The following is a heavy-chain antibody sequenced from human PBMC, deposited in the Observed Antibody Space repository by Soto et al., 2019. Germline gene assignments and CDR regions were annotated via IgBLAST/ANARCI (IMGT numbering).Heavy chain of an antibody. Sequence: LSLTCTVSGGSISTYYWNWIRQSPGKGLEWIGYIYRTGSTHYNPSLNSRVAISLDTSRNKFSLKLHSVTAADTAVYFCARQIGDDPFDVWGQGTMVTVSS. V-gene: IGHV4-4*09. CDR1: GGSISTYY. D-gene: IGHD3-3*01. J-gene: IGHJ3*01. CDR2: IYRTGST. CDR3: ARQIGDDPFDV.